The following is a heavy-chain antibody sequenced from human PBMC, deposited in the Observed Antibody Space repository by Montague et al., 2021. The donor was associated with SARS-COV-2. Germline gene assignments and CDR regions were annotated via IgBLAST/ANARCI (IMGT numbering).Heavy chain of an antibody. CDR3: ARAGQQLARYYYYGMDV. D-gene: IGHD6-13*01. CDR1: GGSISNYF. V-gene: IGHV4-59*01. J-gene: IGHJ6*02. Sequence: SETLSLTCTVSGGSISNYFWSWIRQPPGKGLEWIGYIYYSGSTNYNPSLKSRVTISVDTSKNQFSLKLSSVTAAGTAVYYCARAGQQLARYYYYGMDVWGQGTTVTVSS. CDR2: IYYSGST.